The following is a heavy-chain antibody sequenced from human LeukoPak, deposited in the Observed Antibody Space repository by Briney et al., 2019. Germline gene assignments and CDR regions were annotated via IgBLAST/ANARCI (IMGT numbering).Heavy chain of an antibody. Sequence: GGSLRLSCAASGFTFNTYWMHWVRQAPGKGLVWVTRIKSDGSSIMYADSVRGRFTISRDNAKNTLYLQMNSLRAEDTAVYYCARDLDYGGRSNFDHWGQGTLVTVSS. V-gene: IGHV3-74*03. CDR3: ARDLDYGGRSNFDH. CDR1: GFTFNTYW. CDR2: IKSDGSSI. D-gene: IGHD4-23*01. J-gene: IGHJ4*02.